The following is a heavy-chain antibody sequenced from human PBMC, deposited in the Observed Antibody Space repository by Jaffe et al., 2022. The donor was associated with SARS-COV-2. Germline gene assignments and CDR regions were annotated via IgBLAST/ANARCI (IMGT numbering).Heavy chain of an antibody. Sequence: EVQLVESGGGLVTPGGSLRLSCVASGFTFSNYSLNWVRQAPGKGPEWVASITNNYYTYYADSVRGRFTISRDNAKNSVFLQMNSLRVEDTAVYYCVRLYINWFDPWGPGTLVIVSP. CDR3: VRLYINWFDP. V-gene: IGHV3-21*01. J-gene: IGHJ5*02. CDR1: GFTFSNYS. D-gene: IGHD1-20*01. CDR2: ITNNYYT.